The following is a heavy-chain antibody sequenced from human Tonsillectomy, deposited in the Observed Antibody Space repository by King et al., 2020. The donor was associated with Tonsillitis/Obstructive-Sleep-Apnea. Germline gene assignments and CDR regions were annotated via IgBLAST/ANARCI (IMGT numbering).Heavy chain of an antibody. CDR2: IKQDGSEE. J-gene: IGHJ6*03. V-gene: IGHV3-7*04. CDR1: GFTFSNFW. D-gene: IGHD6-19*01. CDR3: ARDRVDRSGYPYYMDV. Sequence: VQLVESGGGLVQPGGSLRLSCVASGFTFSNFWMTWVRQAPGKGLEWVANIKQDGSEEYYVDSVKGRFTISRDNAKNSLDLQMNSLRVEDMAVYFCARDRVDRSGYPYYMDVWGKGTTVTVSS.